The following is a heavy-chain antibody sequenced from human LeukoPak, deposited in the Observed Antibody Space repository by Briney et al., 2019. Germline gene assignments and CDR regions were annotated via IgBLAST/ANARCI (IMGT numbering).Heavy chain of an antibody. D-gene: IGHD5-12*01. V-gene: IGHV4-59*12. CDR2: IYYSGST. CDR1: GGSISGYY. CDR3: MRVHGGYDYY. Sequence: SETLSLTCTVSGGSISGYYWSWIRQPPGKGLEWIGYIYYSGSTNYNLSLKSRATISVDTSKNYVSLKLSSVTAADTAVYYCMRVHGGYDYYWGQGTLVTVSS. J-gene: IGHJ4*02.